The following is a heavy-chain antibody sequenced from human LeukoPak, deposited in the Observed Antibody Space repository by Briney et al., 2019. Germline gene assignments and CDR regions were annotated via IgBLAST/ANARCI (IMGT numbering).Heavy chain of an antibody. D-gene: IGHD7-27*01. V-gene: IGHV4-39*01. CDR1: GGSISTSTYY. CDR2: IYYSGST. J-gene: IGHJ6*02. Sequence: PSETLSLTCTVSGGSISTSTYYWGWIRQPPGKGLEWIGSIYYSGSTYYNPSLKSRVTISVDTSKNQFSLRLSSVTAADTAMYYCARQQSNWESGPGMDVWGQGTTVTVSS. CDR3: ARQQSNWESGPGMDV.